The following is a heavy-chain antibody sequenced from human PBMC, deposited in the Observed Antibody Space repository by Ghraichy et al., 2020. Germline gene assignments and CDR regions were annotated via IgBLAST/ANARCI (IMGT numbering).Heavy chain of an antibody. CDR3: AKVGILWPGPNLDS. CDR1: GLTFSSYA. V-gene: IGHV3-23*01. CDR2: IRGSGGST. D-gene: IGHD3-10*01. Sequence: GGSLRLSCAASGLTFSSYAMTWVRQAPGKGLEWASVIRGSGGSTYYADSVKGRFTISRDNSKNTLYLQMNSLRAEDTAVYYCAKVGILWPGPNLDSWGQGTLVTVSS. J-gene: IGHJ4*02.